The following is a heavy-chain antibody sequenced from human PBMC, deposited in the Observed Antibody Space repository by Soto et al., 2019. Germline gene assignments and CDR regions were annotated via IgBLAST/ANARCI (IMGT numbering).Heavy chain of an antibody. CDR2: INPSGGST. D-gene: IGHD2-8*01. J-gene: IGHJ4*02. CDR1: GYTFTSYY. Sequence: ASVKVSCKASGYTFTSYYMHWVRQAPGQGLEWMGIINPSGGSTSYAQKFQGRVTMTRDTSTSTVYMELTAADTTVYYCARGGHCTNGVCSALDYWGQGTLVTVSS. V-gene: IGHV1-46*01. CDR3: ARGGHCTNGVCSALDY.